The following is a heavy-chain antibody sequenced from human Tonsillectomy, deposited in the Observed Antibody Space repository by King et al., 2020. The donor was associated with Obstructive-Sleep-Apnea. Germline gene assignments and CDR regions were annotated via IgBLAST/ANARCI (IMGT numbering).Heavy chain of an antibody. V-gene: IGHV3-23*04. Sequence: VQLVESGGTLVQPGGSRRLSLAASGFTFIINAIGGFGQAPGRGLEGCSGISIRGGRTYYAASLKGRFTISRDNSKNTRYLQLNSLRAEDTAVYYCAKERQQLLDYWGQGTLVTVSS. CDR1: GFTFIINA. D-gene: IGHD6-13*01. J-gene: IGHJ4*02. CDR2: ISIRGGRT. CDR3: AKERQQLLDY.